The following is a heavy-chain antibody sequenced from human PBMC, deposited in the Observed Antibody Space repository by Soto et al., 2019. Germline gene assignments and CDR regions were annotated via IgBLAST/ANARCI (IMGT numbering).Heavy chain of an antibody. V-gene: IGHV1-69*08. CDR3: AGDPDSHYNDSHASSYP. CDR2: IIPIIGII. J-gene: IGHJ5*02. CDR1: GGTFSTYT. D-gene: IGHD4-4*01. Sequence: QVQLVQSGAEVKKPGSSVKVSCKASGGTFSTYTITWVRQAPGQGLEWMGRIIPIIGIINYAQKFQGRVTISADKXXGXXYMELTGLRSDDTAVYYCAGDPDSHYNDSHASSYPWGQGTLVTVSS.